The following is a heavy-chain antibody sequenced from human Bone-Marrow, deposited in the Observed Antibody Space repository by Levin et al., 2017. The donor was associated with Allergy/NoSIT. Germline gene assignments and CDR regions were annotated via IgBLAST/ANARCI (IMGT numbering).Heavy chain of an antibody. Sequence: GGSLRLSCAASGFTFSSYWMSWVRQAPGKGLEWVANIKQDGSEKYYVDSVKGRFTISRDNAKNSLYLQMNSLRAEDTAVYYCARDPNWSYGGNSDYYYYYGMDVWGQGTTVTVSS. CDR1: GFTFSSYW. CDR2: IKQDGSEK. CDR3: ARDPNWSYGGNSDYYYYYGMDV. J-gene: IGHJ6*02. D-gene: IGHD4-23*01. V-gene: IGHV3-7*01.